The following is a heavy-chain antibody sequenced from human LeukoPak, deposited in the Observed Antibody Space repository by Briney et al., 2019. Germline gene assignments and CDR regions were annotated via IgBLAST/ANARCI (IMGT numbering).Heavy chain of an antibody. CDR2: ISYSSTYI. J-gene: IGHJ5*02. CDR1: GFTFSSYT. D-gene: IGHD2-2*01. CDR3: ATLSSSTCSCFGP. V-gene: IGHV3-21*01. Sequence: GESLRLSCAASGFTFSSYTMSWVRQAPGKGLEWVSSISYSSTYIYYADSVKGRFTISRDNAKNSLYLQMNSLRAEDTAVYYCATLSSSTCSCFGPWGQGTLVTVSS.